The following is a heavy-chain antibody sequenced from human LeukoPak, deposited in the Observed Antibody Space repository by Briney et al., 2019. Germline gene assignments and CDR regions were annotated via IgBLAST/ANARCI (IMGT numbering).Heavy chain of an antibody. CDR3: AREGDISVITYAY. D-gene: IGHD5-12*01. CDR1: GFTFSSLW. Sequence: GGSLRLSCAASGFTFSSLWMNWLRQAPGKGLEWVANIKQDGSEKYYADSVKGRFTISRDNAKNSLFLQMNSLRAEDTAVCYCAREGDISVITYAYWGQGTLVTVSS. CDR2: IKQDGSEK. V-gene: IGHV3-7*01. J-gene: IGHJ4*02.